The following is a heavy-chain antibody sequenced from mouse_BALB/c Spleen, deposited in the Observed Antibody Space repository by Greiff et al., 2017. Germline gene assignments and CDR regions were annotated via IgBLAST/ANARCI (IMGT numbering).Heavy chain of an antibody. CDR2: IYPGSGST. CDR1: GYTFTSYW. J-gene: IGHJ3*01. D-gene: IGHD2-2*01. V-gene: IGHV1S22*01. CDR3: TAPYGYDGAGFAY. Sequence: LQQPGSELVRPGASVKLSCKASGYTFTSYWMHWVKQRPGQGLEWIGNIYPGSGSTNYDEKFKSKATLTVDTSSSTAYMQLSSLTSEDSAVYYCTAPYGYDGAGFAYWGQGTLVTVSA.